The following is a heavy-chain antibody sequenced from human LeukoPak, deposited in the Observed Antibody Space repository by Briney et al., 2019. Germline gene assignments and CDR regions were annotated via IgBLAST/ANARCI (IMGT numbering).Heavy chain of an antibody. J-gene: IGHJ4*02. D-gene: IGHD6-13*01. Sequence: ASVKVSCKASGYTFTSYYMHWVRQAPGQGLEWMGIINPSGGSTSYAQKFQGRVTMTRDTSTSTVHMELSSLRSEDTAVYYCARVLSWRLCLHYWGQGTLVTVSS. CDR1: GYTFTSYY. CDR2: INPSGGST. CDR3: ARVLSWRLCLHY. V-gene: IGHV1-46*01.